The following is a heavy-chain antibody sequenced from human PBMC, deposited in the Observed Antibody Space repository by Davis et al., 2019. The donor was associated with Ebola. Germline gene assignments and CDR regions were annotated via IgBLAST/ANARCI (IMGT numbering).Heavy chain of an antibody. D-gene: IGHD3-16*01. V-gene: IGHV3-11*01. CDR1: GFTFSNYA. Sequence: GESLKISCAASGFTFSNYAMNWIRQAPGKGLEWGSYISSSGSITYPEDSVKGRFTISRDNANNSLHLQMNRRRAEATAVYYCARAAPDYGNSNLVGGSDYWGQGTLVTVSS. CDR3: ARAAPDYGNSNLVGGSDY. CDR2: ISSSGSIT. J-gene: IGHJ4*02.